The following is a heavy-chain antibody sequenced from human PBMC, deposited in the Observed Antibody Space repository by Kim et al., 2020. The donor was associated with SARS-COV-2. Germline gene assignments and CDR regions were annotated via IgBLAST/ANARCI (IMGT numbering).Heavy chain of an antibody. J-gene: IGHJ4*02. V-gene: IGHV4-34*01. CDR3: AREYSGLDY. Sequence: SETLSLTCAVYGGSFSGYHWSWIRQPPGKGLEWIGEINHSGSINYNPSLKSRVTISVDTSKNQFSLKLSSVTAADTAVYYCAREYSGLDYWGQGTLVTVSS. CDR2: INHSGSI. CDR1: GGSFSGYH. D-gene: IGHD3-10*01.